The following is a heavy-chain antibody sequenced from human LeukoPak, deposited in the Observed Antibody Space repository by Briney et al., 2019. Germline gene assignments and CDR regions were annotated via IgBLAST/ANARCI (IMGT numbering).Heavy chain of an antibody. CDR2: IYPGDSDT. CDR1: GYSFTSYW. V-gene: IGHV5-51*01. Sequence: GESLQISCKGSGYSFTSYWIGWVRQMPGKGLEWMGIIYPGDSDTRYSPSFQGQVTISADKSTSTAYLQWSSLKASDTAMYYCARPIAVAGTRYYYYYGMDVWGQGTTVTVSS. J-gene: IGHJ6*02. CDR3: ARPIAVAGTRYYYYYGMDV. D-gene: IGHD6-19*01.